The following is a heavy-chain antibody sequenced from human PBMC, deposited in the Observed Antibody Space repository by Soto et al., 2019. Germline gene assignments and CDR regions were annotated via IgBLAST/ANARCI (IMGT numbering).Heavy chain of an antibody. Sequence: QVQLVESGGGVVQPGRSLRLSCAASGFTFSSYGMHWVRQAPGKGLEWVAVIWYDGSNKYYADSVKGRFTISRDNSKNTLYLQMKSLRAEDTAVYYCARDGDSSGYYYVRAFDIWGQGTMVTVSS. CDR2: IWYDGSNK. J-gene: IGHJ3*02. D-gene: IGHD3-22*01. V-gene: IGHV3-33*01. CDR3: ARDGDSSGYYYVRAFDI. CDR1: GFTFSSYG.